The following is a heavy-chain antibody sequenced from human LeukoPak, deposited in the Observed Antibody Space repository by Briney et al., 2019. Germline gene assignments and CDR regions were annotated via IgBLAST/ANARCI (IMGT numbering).Heavy chain of an antibody. Sequence: GASVKVSCKASGYTFTGYYMHWVRQAPGQGLEWMGWINPYSGGTNYAQKFQGRVTMTRDASISTAYMELSRLRSDDTAVYYCARDTPTMDWYFDLRGRGTLVTVSS. J-gene: IGHJ2*01. CDR3: ARDTPTMDWYFDL. CDR1: GYTFTGYY. CDR2: INPYSGGT. V-gene: IGHV1-2*02. D-gene: IGHD5-12*01.